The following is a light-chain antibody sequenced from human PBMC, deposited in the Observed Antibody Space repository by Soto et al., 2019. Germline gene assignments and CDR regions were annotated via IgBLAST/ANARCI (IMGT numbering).Light chain of an antibody. J-gene: IGKJ1*01. Sequence: DIVMTQSPLSLPVTPGEPASISCRSSQSLLHSNGYNYLDWYLQKPGQSPQLLIYLGSNRASGXPXXFSGSGSGTDFTLKISRVEAEDVGVYYCMQALRTRTFGQGTKVEIK. V-gene: IGKV2-28*01. CDR3: MQALRTRT. CDR2: LGS. CDR1: QSLLHSNGYNY.